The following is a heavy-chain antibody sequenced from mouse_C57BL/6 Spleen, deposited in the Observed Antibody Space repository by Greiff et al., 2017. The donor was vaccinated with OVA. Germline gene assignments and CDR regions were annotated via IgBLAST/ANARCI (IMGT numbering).Heavy chain of an antibody. CDR3: ARGDYGSGFDY. J-gene: IGHJ2*01. CDR2: IHPNSGST. Sequence: QVQLQQPGAELVKPGASVKLSCKASGYTFTSYWIHWVKQRPGQGLEWIGMIHPNSGSTNYNEKFKSKATLTVDKSSSTAYMQLSSLTSEDSAVYYCARGDYGSGFDYWGQGTTLTVSS. D-gene: IGHD1-1*01. CDR1: GYTFTSYW. V-gene: IGHV1-64*01.